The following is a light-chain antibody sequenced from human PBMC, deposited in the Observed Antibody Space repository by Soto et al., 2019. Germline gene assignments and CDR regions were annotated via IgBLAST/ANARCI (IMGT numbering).Light chain of an antibody. J-gene: IGLJ2*01. CDR1: SSDVGGYNY. Sequence: QSALTQPASVSGSPGQSITISCTGTSSDVGGYNYVSWYQQHPGKAPKLVIYDDSNRPSGVSNRFSGSKSGNTASLTISGLRAEDDADYYCSSFASSNTVIFGGGTKVTVL. V-gene: IGLV2-14*01. CDR3: SSFASSNTVI. CDR2: DDS.